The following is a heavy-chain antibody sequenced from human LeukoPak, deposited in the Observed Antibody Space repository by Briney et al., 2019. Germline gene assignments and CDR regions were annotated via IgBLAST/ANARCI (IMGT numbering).Heavy chain of an antibody. J-gene: IGHJ4*02. D-gene: IGHD3-10*01. CDR2: INHSGST. V-gene: IGHV4-39*07. Sequence: SETLSLTCTVSGGSISSSSYYWGWIRQPPGEGLEWIGEINHSGSTNYNPSLKSRVTISVDTSKNQFSLKLSSVTAADTAVYYCAREQGYYGSGLDYWGQGTLVTVSS. CDR1: GGSISSSSYY. CDR3: AREQGYYGSGLDY.